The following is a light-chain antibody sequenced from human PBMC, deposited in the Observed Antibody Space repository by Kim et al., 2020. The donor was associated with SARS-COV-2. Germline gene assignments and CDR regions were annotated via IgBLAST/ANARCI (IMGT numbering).Light chain of an antibody. CDR3: QQTHSFPLT. CDR2: EAS. J-gene: IGKJ4*01. CDR1: QDISSW. V-gene: IGKV1D-12*01. Sequence: ASVGDRVPITCRASQDISSWLGLYQQKPGKAPKVLIYEASNLQSGVPSRFSGSGSGTDFTLTINSLQPEDFATYYCQQTHSFPLTFGGGTKVDVK.